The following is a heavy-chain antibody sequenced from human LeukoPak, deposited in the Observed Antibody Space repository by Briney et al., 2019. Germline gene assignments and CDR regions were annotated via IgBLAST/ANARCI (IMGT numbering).Heavy chain of an antibody. J-gene: IGHJ4*02. D-gene: IGHD1-7*01. V-gene: IGHV3-74*01. CDR3: VRGGWGTAIDY. CDR1: GFTFSGYW. CDR2: INNDGSGT. Sequence: GGSLRLSCAASGFTFSGYWMHWVRQAPGKGLVWVSYINNDGSGTTYADSVKGRFTISRDNAKNTVDLQMNSLRAEDTAVYYCVRGGWGTAIDYLGQGTLVTVSS.